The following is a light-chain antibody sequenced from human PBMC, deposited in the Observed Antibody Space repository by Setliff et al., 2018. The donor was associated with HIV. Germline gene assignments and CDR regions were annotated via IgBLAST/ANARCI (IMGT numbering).Light chain of an antibody. V-gene: IGLV2-14*02. CDR2: EVK. CDR3: SSYTSSSTHYV. J-gene: IGLJ1*01. Sequence: ALTQPASVSGSPGQAITISCTGNNSDIGTYDLVSWYQQHPGRAPKLTIFEVKRRPSGVSNRFSGSKSGNTASLTISGLQAEDEADYYCSSYTSSSTHYVFGTGTKVTVL. CDR1: NSDIGTYDL.